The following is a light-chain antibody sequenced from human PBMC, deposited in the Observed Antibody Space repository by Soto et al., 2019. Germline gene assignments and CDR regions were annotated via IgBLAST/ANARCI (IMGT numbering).Light chain of an antibody. J-gene: IGLJ3*02. Sequence: QSVLTQSSSASASLGSSVKLTCTLSSGHSDYSIAWHQQQPGKAPRYLMKIEGSGSYNKGSGVPDRFSGSSSGADRYLTISNLQFEDEADFYCETWDSNTWVFGGGTKLTVL. CDR1: SGHSDYS. V-gene: IGLV4-60*02. CDR3: ETWDSNTWV. CDR2: IEGSGSY.